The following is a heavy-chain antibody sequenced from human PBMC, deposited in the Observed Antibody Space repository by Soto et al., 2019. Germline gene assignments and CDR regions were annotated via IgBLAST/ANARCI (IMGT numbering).Heavy chain of an antibody. CDR1: GYTFTGYY. CDR3: ARAEDYYYYYGMDV. Sequence: AALVKVSCKASGYTFTGYYMHWVRQAPGQGLEWMGWINPNSGGTNYAQKFQGWVTMTRDTSISTAYMELSRLRSDDTAVYYCARAEDYYYYYGMDVWGQGTTVTVSS. V-gene: IGHV1-2*04. J-gene: IGHJ6*02. CDR2: INPNSGGT.